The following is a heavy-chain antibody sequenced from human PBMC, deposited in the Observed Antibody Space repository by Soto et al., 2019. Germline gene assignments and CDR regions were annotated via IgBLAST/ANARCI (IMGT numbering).Heavy chain of an antibody. J-gene: IGHJ3*02. V-gene: IGHV4-59*01. CDR2: IYYSGST. CDR3: ARTITFGGVIVRPWAFDI. CDR1: GGSISSYY. Sequence: PSETLSLTCTVSGGSISSYYWSWIRQPPGKGLEWIGYIYYSGSTNYNPSLKSRVTISVDTSKNQFSLKLSSVTAADTAVYYCARTITFGGVIVRPWAFDIWGQGTMVTVSS. D-gene: IGHD3-16*02.